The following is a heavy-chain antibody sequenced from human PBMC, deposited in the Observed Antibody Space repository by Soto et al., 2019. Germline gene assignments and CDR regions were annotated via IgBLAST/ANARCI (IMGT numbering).Heavy chain of an antibody. D-gene: IGHD1-26*01. CDR1: GVLMGRGGYV. Sequence: ALSLIWAHAGVLMGRGGYVSTWSRQPPGKGLEWIGYTYHSGSPLYNPSLKSRATISIDLSKNQFSLNLSSVTAADTAVYYCAREGPKAYFEIEPWGQGTLV. J-gene: IGHJ1*01. CDR3: AREGPKAYFEIEP. V-gene: IGHV4-30-2*01. CDR2: TYHSGSP.